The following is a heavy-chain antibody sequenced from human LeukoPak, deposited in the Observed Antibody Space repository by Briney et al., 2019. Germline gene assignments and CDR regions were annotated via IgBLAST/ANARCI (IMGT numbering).Heavy chain of an antibody. V-gene: IGHV3-53*01. CDR1: GFTVSSNY. Sequence: GGSLSLSCAASGFTVSSNYMSWVRQAPGKGLEWVSVIYSGGSTYYADSVKGRFTISRDNSKNTLYLQMNSLRAEDTAVYYCARATVEMATITFDYWGQGTLVTVSS. CDR2: IYSGGST. CDR3: ARATVEMATITFDY. D-gene: IGHD5-24*01. J-gene: IGHJ4*02.